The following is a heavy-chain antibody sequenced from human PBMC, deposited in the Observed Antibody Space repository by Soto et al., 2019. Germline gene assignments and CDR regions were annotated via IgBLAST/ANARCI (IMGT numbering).Heavy chain of an antibody. CDR2: TYYRSKWYN. CDR1: GDSVSSNSAA. CDR3: ARDRAYSSSSKDYYYYGMDV. D-gene: IGHD6-6*01. J-gene: IGHJ6*02. Sequence: SHTLSLTCAISGDSVSSNSAAWNWIRQSPSRGLEWLGRTYYRSKWYNDYAVSLKSRITINPDTSKNQFSLQLNSVTPEDTAVYSCARDRAYSSSSKDYYYYGMDVWGQGTTVTVSS. V-gene: IGHV6-1*01.